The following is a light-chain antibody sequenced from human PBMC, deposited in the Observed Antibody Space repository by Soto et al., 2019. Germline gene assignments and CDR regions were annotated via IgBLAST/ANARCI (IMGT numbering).Light chain of an antibody. J-gene: IGKJ4*01. CDR2: AAS. V-gene: IGKV1-39*01. CDR1: QTIRSY. CDR3: QQSFSIPPLN. Sequence: DIQMTQSPSSLSASVGDRVTITCRSSQTIRSYLNWYQQKPGKAPVLLISAASSLQSGVPSRFSGSGSGTDFTLTISSLQPEDFATYYCQQSFSIPPLNFGGGTKVDIK.